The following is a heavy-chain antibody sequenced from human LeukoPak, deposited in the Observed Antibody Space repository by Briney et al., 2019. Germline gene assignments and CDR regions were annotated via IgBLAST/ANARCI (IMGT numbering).Heavy chain of an antibody. V-gene: IGHV4-59*01. CDR1: GGSISSYY. J-gene: IGHJ5*02. Sequence: PSETLSLTCTVSGGSISSYYWSWIRQPPGKGLEWIGYIYYSGSTNYNPSPKSRVTISVDTSKNQFSLKLSSVTAADTAVYYCARGYYYGSGSYFSKPYNWFDPWGQGTLVTVSS. D-gene: IGHD3-10*01. CDR3: ARGYYYGSGSYFSKPYNWFDP. CDR2: IYYSGST.